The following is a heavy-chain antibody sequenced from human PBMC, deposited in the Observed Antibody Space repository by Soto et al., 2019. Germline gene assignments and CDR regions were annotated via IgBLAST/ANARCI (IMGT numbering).Heavy chain of an antibody. V-gene: IGHV3-48*01. CDR1: GFTFSTYS. CDR3: VIGGSSRRDY. CDR2: ISGSSTT. J-gene: IGHJ4*02. Sequence: EVQLVESGGGLVQPGGSLRLSCAASGFTFSTYSINWVRQGPGRGLEGVSFISGSSTTYYADCVKGRFTGSSDNARNSLYRKMNSVRAEDTAVYYCVIGGSSRRDYWGQGTLVTVSS.